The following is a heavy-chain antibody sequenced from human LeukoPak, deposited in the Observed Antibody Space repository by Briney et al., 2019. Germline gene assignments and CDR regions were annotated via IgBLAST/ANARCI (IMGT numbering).Heavy chain of an antibody. V-gene: IGHV1-69*13. CDR2: IIPIFGTA. Sequence: ASVTVSCTASGGTFSSYAISWVRQAPGQGLEWMGGIIPIFGTANYAQKFQGRVTITADESTSTAYMELSSLRSEDMAVYYCAREEKANVRRYSYGPPPYYYYYGMDVWGQGTTVTVSS. D-gene: IGHD5-18*01. J-gene: IGHJ6*02. CDR1: GGTFSSYA. CDR3: AREEKANVRRYSYGPPPYYYYYGMDV.